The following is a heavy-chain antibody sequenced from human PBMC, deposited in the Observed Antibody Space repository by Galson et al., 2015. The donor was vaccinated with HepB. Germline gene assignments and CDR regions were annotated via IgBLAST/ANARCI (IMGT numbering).Heavy chain of an antibody. CDR3: ALLSIAAAGTSYYFDY. D-gene: IGHD6-13*01. CDR2: FDPEDGET. CDR1: GYTLTELS. J-gene: IGHJ4*02. Sequence: SVKVSCKVSGYTLTELSMHWVRQAPGKGLEWMGGFDPEDGETIYAQKFQGRVTMTEDTSTDTAYMELSSLRSEDTAVYYCALLSIAAAGTSYYFDYWGQGTLVTVSS. V-gene: IGHV1-24*01.